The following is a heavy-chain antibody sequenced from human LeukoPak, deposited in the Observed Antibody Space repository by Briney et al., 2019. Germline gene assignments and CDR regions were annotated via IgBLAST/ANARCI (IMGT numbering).Heavy chain of an antibody. J-gene: IGHJ4*02. CDR2: INPNSGGT. D-gene: IGHD6-19*01. V-gene: IGHV1-2*04. Sequence: ASVKVSCMASGYTFTGYYMHWVRQAPGQGLEWMGWINPNSGGTNYAQKFQGWVTMTRDTSISTAYMELRSLRSDDTAVYYCARGPIAVAGTSGYWGQGTLVTVSS. CDR3: ARGPIAVAGTSGY. CDR1: GYTFTGYY.